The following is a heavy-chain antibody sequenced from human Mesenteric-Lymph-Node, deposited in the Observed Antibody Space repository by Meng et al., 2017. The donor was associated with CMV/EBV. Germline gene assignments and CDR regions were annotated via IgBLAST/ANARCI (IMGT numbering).Heavy chain of an antibody. J-gene: IGHJ4*02. CDR1: GFTFSSYA. CDR2: IYSGGSIT. Sequence: GESLKISCAATGFTFSSYAMNWVRQAPGKGLEWVSSIYSGGSITYYADSVRGRFTMSRDNSKNTLYVQMNSLRVEDTAVYYCARCSSTSCRNFDYWGQGTLVTVSS. D-gene: IGHD2-2*01. V-gene: IGHV3-23*03. CDR3: ARCSSTSCRNFDY.